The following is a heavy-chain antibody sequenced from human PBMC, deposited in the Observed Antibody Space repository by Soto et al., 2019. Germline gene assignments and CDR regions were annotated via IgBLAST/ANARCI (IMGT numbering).Heavy chain of an antibody. CDR1: GFTFSSYG. D-gene: IGHD1-26*01. CDR3: ARSQGRRWELLFQIRADHPDYYYGMDV. CDR2: IWYDESNK. J-gene: IGHJ6*02. Sequence: GSLRLSCAASGFTFSSYGMHWVRQAPGKGLEWVAVIWYDESNKYYADSVKGRFTISRDNSKNTLYLQMNSLRAEDTAVYFCARSQGRRWELLFQIRADHPDYYYGMDVWGQGTTVTVSS. V-gene: IGHV3-33*01.